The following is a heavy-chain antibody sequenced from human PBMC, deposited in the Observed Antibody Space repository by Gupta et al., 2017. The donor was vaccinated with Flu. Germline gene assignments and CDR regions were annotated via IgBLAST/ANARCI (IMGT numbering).Heavy chain of an antibody. CDR3: ARDSRDNCGGDCYSYIMDV. CDR2: IIPIFGTA. J-gene: IGHJ6*02. D-gene: IGHD2-21*01. Sequence: QMQLVQSGAAVKKPGSSVKVSCKVSGGAFGSFAISWVRQGPGQGLEWMGGIIPIFGTADYAQNFQGRVTITADESTSTAYMELSSLRSEDTAIYDCARDSRDNCGGDCYSYIMDVWGQGTTVTVSS. CDR1: GGAFGSFA. V-gene: IGHV1-69*01.